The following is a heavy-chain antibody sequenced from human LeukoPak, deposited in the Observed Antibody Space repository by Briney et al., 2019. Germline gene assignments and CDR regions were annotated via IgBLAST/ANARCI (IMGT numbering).Heavy chain of an antibody. CDR2: IYTTGTT. D-gene: IGHD5-18*01. CDR3: ARGVDTAIVSGAYNFFDP. J-gene: IGHJ5*02. CDR1: NDSINTYS. Sequence: SETLSLTCTVSNDSINTYSWNWIRQPAGEGLEWIGRIYTTGTTDYNPSVKSRVTMSVDTSKNHFSLKMTSITAADTAVYYCARGVDTAIVSGAYNFFDPWGQGILVTVSS. V-gene: IGHV4-4*07.